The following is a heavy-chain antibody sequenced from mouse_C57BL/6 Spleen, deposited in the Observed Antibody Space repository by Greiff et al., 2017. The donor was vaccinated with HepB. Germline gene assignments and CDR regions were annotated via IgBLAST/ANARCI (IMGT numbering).Heavy chain of an antibody. CDR1: GFTFSDYG. CDR2: ISSGSSTI. CDR3: ARGDYGSHWYFDV. D-gene: IGHD1-1*01. J-gene: IGHJ1*03. V-gene: IGHV5-17*01. Sequence: EVQGVESGGGLVKPGGSLKLSCAASGFTFSDYGMHWVRQAPEKGLEWVAYISSGSSTIYYADTVKGRFTISRDNAKNTLFLKMTSLKSEDTAMYYCARGDYGSHWYFDVWGTGTTVTGSS.